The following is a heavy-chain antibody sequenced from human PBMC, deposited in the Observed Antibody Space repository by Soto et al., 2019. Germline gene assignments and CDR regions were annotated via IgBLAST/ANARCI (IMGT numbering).Heavy chain of an antibody. CDR1: GGSFSGYY. Sequence: SETLSLTCAVYGGSFSGYYWSWIRQPPGKGLEWIGEINHSGSTNYNPSLKSRVTISVDTSKNQFSLKLSSVTAADTAVYYCASRPTTPFDYWGQGTLVTVSS. CDR3: ASRPTTPFDY. CDR2: INHSGST. J-gene: IGHJ4*02. V-gene: IGHV4-34*01. D-gene: IGHD2-2*01.